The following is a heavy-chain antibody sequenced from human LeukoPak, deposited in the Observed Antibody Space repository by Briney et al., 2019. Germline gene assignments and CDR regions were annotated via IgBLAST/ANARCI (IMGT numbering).Heavy chain of an antibody. Sequence: SETLSLTCTVSGGSISSSSSYWGWIRQPPGKGLEWIGSILYSGNSYYNPSLKSRVTLSVDTSKNQFSLKLSSVTAADTAVYYCPRHPRITIYGVVTLNWFDPWGQGTLVTVSS. CDR1: GGSISSSSSY. V-gene: IGHV4-39*01. D-gene: IGHD3-3*01. CDR2: ILYSGNS. J-gene: IGHJ5*02. CDR3: PRHPRITIYGVVTLNWFDP.